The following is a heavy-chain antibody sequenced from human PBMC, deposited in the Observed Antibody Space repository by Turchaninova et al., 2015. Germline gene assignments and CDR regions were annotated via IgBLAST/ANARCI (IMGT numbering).Heavy chain of an antibody. Sequence: QVQLQQWGGGVLKPSEPLSPPFAVYGVSFSGYYWRWSRQPPGKGLELIGEINHSGSTNYNPSLKSRVTISVDTSKNQFSLKLSSVTAADTAVYYCARDSSGYSNFDYWGQGTLVTVSS. CDR3: ARDSSGYSNFDY. D-gene: IGHD3-22*01. CDR2: INHSGST. CDR1: GVSFSGYY. V-gene: IGHV4-34*01. J-gene: IGHJ4*02.